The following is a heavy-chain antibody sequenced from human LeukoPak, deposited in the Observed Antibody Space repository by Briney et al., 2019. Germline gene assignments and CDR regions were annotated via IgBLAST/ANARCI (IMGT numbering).Heavy chain of an antibody. CDR2: ISGSGGST. CDR3: AKDFRIGYSAHFDY. J-gene: IGHJ4*02. V-gene: IGHV3-23*01. D-gene: IGHD2-21*01. Sequence: PGGSLRLSCAASGFTFSSYAMSWVRQAPGKGLEWVSAISGSGGSTYYADAVRGRFTISRDNSKDTLYLQMNSLRAEDTAVYYCAKDFRIGYSAHFDYWGQGALVTVSS. CDR1: GFTFSSYA.